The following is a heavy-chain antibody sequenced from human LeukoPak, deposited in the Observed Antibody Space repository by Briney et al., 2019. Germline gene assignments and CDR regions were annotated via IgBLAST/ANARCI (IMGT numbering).Heavy chain of an antibody. CDR3: AKDKGVSSGWNDYYYYYGMDV. D-gene: IGHD6-19*01. J-gene: IGHJ6*02. CDR1: GFTFSSDG. CDR2: IWYDGSNK. V-gene: IGHV3-33*06. Sequence: GRSLRLSFAPSGFTFSSDGMHWVRQAPDKGLECVAVIWYDGSNKYYADSVKGRFTISRDNSKNTLYLQMNSLRAEDTAVYYCAKDKGVSSGWNDYYYYYGMDVWGQGTTVTVSS.